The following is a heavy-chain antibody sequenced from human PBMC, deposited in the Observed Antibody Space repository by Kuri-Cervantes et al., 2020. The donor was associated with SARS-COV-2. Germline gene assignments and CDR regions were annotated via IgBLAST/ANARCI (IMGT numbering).Heavy chain of an antibody. J-gene: IGHJ3*02. V-gene: IGHV2-5*01. CDR2: IYWNSDI. D-gene: IGHD3-3*01. CDR1: GLSLSSSGVG. CDR3: AHTYYDFWSGHYTGAFDM. Sequence: SGPTLVKPTQTLTLTCTFSGLSLSSSGVGVGWFRQPPGKALECLALIYWNSDIRYSPSLRSRLTVTKDTSNNQVVLRMTTMDPVDTGTYYCAHTYYDFWSGHYTGAFDMWGQGTVVTVSS.